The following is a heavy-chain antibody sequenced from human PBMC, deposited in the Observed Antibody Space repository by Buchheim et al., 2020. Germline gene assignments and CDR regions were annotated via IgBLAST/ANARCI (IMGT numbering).Heavy chain of an antibody. CDR3: ARGGTSGSLDY. CDR1: GFTFSSYW. V-gene: IGHV3-74*01. D-gene: IGHD3-10*01. J-gene: IGHJ4*02. Sequence: EVQLVDSGGGLVQPGGSLRLSCAASGFTFSSYWMHWVRQAPGKGPVWVSRINTDGSDTSYADSVKGRFTISIDHARNTLYLQMNSLEAEDTAVYFCARGGTSGSLDYWGQGTL. CDR2: INTDGSDT.